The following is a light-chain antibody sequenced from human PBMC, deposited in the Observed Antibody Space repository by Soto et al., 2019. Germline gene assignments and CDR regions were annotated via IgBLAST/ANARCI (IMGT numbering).Light chain of an antibody. CDR3: QQRSNWPL. Sequence: EIVLTQSPATLSLSPVERVTLSCRASQSVSSNLAWFQQKPGQAPRLLIYGASTRDTGISARFSGSGSGTDFTLTISSLEPEDFAVYYCQQRSNWPLFGQGTRLEIK. J-gene: IGKJ5*01. V-gene: IGKV3-11*01. CDR1: QSVSSN. CDR2: GAS.